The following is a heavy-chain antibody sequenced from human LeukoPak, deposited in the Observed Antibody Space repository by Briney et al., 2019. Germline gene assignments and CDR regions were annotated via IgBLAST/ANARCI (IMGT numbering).Heavy chain of an antibody. J-gene: IGHJ3*02. CDR3: ARGGFDI. V-gene: IGHV3-7*01. D-gene: IGHD3-10*01. CDR2: IKEDGSEK. CDR1: GFTFSSYW. Sequence: GGSLRLSCAASGFTFSSYWVSWVRQAPGKGLEWVANIKEDGSEKYYVDSVKGRFTISRDNAKNSLYLQMNSLRAEDTAVYYCARGGFDIWGQGTMVTVSS.